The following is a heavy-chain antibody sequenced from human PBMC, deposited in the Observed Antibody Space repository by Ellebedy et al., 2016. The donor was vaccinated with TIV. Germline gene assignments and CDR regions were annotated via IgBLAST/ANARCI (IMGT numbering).Heavy chain of an antibody. J-gene: IGHJ4*02. D-gene: IGHD1-26*01. Sequence: SETLSLTCAVYGGSFSGYYWSWIRQPPGKGLEWIGEINHSGSTNYNPSLKSRVTISVDTSKNQFSLKLSSVTAADTAVYYCARGWYSGSSGIDYWGQGTLVTVSS. CDR3: ARGWYSGSSGIDY. CDR2: INHSGST. V-gene: IGHV4-34*01. CDR1: GGSFSGYY.